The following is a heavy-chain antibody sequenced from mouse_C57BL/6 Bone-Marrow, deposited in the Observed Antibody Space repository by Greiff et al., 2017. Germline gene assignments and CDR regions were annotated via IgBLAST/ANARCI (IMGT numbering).Heavy chain of an antibody. CDR2: ISDGGSYI. J-gene: IGHJ4*01. Sequence: EVKLMESGGGLVKPGGSLKLSCAASGFTFSSYAMSWVRQTPEKRLEWVATISDGGSYIYYPDTVKGRFTISRDNAKNNLFLQMTHLKSEDTAMYYCAREPTGGGGAMDYWGQGTSVTVSS. V-gene: IGHV5-4*03. D-gene: IGHD1-1*01. CDR1: GFTFSSYA. CDR3: AREPTGGGGAMDY.